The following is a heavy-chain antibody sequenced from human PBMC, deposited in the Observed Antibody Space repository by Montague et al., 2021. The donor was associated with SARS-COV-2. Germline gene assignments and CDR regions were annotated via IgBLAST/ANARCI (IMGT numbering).Heavy chain of an antibody. CDR1: GFSISTGYY. D-gene: IGHD2-8*01. J-gene: IGHJ4*02. CDR3: ARLAVGYCTNGVCYTAFDY. V-gene: IGHV4-38-2*02. CDR2: IYYSGST. Sequence: SETLSLTCTVSGFSISTGYYWGWIRQPPGKGLEWIGYIYYSGSTNYNPSLKSRVTISVDTSKNQFSLKLSSVTAADTAVYYCARLAVGYCTNGVCYTAFDYWGQGTLVTVSS.